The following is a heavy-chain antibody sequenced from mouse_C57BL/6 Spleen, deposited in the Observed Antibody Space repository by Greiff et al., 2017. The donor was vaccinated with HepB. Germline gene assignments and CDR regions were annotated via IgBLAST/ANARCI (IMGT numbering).Heavy chain of an antibody. CDR3: ADYDGAY. CDR2: IYPRSGNT. J-gene: IGHJ3*01. Sequence: VQLQQSGAELARPGASVKLSCKASGYTFTSYGISWVKQRTGQGLEWIGEIYPRSGNTYYNEKFKGKATLTADKSSSTAYMERRSLTSEDSAVYFCADYDGAYWGQGTLVTVSA. CDR1: GYTFTSYG. D-gene: IGHD2-4*01. V-gene: IGHV1-81*01.